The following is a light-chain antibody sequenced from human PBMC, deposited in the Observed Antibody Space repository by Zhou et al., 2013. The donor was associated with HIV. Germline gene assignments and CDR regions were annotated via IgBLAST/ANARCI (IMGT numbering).Light chain of an antibody. Sequence: DIQMTQSPSSLPASVGDRVTITCRASQDISNSLAWYQQNPGKAPKLLVYAASRLGSGVPSRFSGSGSGTDYTLTISSLQPEDFASYYCQQYSSAPYTFGQGTKLETK. CDR2: AAS. CDR1: QDISNS. CDR3: QQYSSAPYT. J-gene: IGKJ2*01. V-gene: IGKV1-NL1*01.